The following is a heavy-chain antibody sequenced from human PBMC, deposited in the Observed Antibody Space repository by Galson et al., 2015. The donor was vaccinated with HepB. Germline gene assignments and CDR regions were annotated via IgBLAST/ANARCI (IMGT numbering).Heavy chain of an antibody. Sequence: SCAASGFPFNNAWMTWVRQAPGRGLEWVGRIKSKTDGETTDYAAPVKGRFTISRDDSRNSFYLQMNSLKTEDTAVYYCTTDVYYSTYWSWLDPWGQGTLVTVSS. D-gene: IGHD2-8*02. CDR2: IKSKTDGETT. V-gene: IGHV3-15*01. J-gene: IGHJ5*02. CDR3: TTDVYYSTYWSWLDP. CDR1: GFPFNNAW.